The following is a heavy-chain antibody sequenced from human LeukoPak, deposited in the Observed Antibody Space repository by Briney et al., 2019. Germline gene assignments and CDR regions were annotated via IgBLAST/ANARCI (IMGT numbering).Heavy chain of an antibody. J-gene: IGHJ2*01. CDR3: AGGVVGTAPYWYFDL. Sequence: GGSLRLSCAASGFTVSNNYMTWVRQAPGRGLECVSVIYSGGSTYSADSVRGRFTISRDNSKNTVSLQMKSLRAEDTAVYYCAGGVVGTAPYWYFDLWGRGTRLIVSS. D-gene: IGHD2-2*01. CDR1: GFTVSNNY. V-gene: IGHV3-53*01. CDR2: IYSGGST.